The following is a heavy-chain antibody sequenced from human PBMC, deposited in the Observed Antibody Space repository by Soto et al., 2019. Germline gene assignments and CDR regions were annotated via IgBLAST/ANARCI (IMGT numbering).Heavy chain of an antibody. J-gene: IGHJ4*02. CDR2: INPSGGST. V-gene: IGHV1-46*01. CDR3: ARRFSGSSGIDY. Sequence: ASVKVSCTASGYTFTSYYIHWVRQAPGQGLEWMGIINPSGGSTTYAQKFQGRVTMTRDTSTSTVYMELSSLRSEDTAVYYCARRFSGSSGIDYWGQGTLVTVSS. CDR1: GYTFTSYY. D-gene: IGHD6-6*01.